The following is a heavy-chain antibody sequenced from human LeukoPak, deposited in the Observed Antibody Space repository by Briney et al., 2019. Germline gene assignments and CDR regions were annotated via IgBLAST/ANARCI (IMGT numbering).Heavy chain of an antibody. CDR1: GGTFSSYA. Sequence: SVKVSCKASGGTFSSYAISCVRQAPGQGLEWMGGIIPIFGTANYAQKFQGRVTITTDESTSTAYMELSSLRSEDTAVYYCARETEYYYDSSGYYPLDYWGQGTLVTVSS. V-gene: IGHV1-69*05. J-gene: IGHJ4*02. D-gene: IGHD3-22*01. CDR3: ARETEYYYDSSGYYPLDY. CDR2: IIPIFGTA.